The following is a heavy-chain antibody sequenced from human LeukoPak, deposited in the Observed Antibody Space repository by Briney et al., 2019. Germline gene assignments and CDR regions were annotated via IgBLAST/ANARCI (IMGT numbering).Heavy chain of an antibody. V-gene: IGHV3-23*01. CDR3: ARDAPLKGYNSGWATNSFDF. CDR1: GFNFRRYA. Sequence: PGGSLRLSCAASGFNFRRYAMSWARQAPGKGLEWVSTVTGGAVATYYADSVRGRHTISRDNSKNTLYLQMNSLRAEDTAVYYCARDAPLKGYNSGWATNSFDFWGQGTLVTVSS. CDR2: VTGGAVAT. D-gene: IGHD6-19*01. J-gene: IGHJ4*02.